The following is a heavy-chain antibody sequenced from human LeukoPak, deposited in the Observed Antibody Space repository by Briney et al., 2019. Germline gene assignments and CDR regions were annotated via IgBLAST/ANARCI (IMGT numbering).Heavy chain of an antibody. J-gene: IGHJ4*02. D-gene: IGHD3-16*02. Sequence: ASVKVSCKASGYTFTGYYMHWVRQAPGQGLEWMGWINPNSGGTNYAQKVQGRVTMTRDTSISTAYMELSRLRSDDTAVYYCARVWHDYVWGSYRPTTEYYFDYWGQGTLVTVSS. CDR3: ARVWHDYVWGSYRPTTEYYFDY. CDR2: INPNSGGT. CDR1: GYTFTGYY. V-gene: IGHV1-2*02.